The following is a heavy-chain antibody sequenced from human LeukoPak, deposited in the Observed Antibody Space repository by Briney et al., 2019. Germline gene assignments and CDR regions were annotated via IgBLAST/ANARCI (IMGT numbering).Heavy chain of an antibody. V-gene: IGHV3-74*01. CDR3: ARVGGSSWGYFYYHMDV. Sequence: GGPLRLSCAASGFTFNSYLMHWVRQAPGKGLVWVSRINSDGSSPTYADSVKGRFTISRDNAKHTLYLQMNSLRAEDTAVYYCARVGGSSWGYFYYHMDVWGKGTAVTVSS. D-gene: IGHD6-13*01. CDR1: GFTFNSYL. J-gene: IGHJ6*03. CDR2: INSDGSSP.